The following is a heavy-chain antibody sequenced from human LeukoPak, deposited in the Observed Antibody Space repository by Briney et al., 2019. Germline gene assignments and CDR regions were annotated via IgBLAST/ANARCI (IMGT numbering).Heavy chain of an antibody. CDR3: ANEIRPNDY. CDR1: AFAFSNHA. V-gene: IGHV3-23*01. CDR2: ISISGGTT. J-gene: IGHJ4*02. D-gene: IGHD4-17*01. Sequence: GGSLRLSCTTSAFAFSNHAMSWVRQAPGKGLEWVSSISISGGTTYYADSVKGRFTISRENSKSTLYLQMNNLRADDTAVYYCANEIRPNDYWGQGTLVTVSS.